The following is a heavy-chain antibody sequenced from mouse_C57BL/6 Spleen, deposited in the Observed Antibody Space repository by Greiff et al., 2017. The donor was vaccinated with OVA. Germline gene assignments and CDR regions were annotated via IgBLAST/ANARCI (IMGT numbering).Heavy chain of an antibody. CDR1: GYSITSGYY. Sequence: ESGPGLVKPSQSLSLTCSVTGYSITSGYYWNWIRQFPGNKLEWMGYISYDGSNNYNPSLKNRISITRDTSKNQFFLKLNSVTTEDTATYYCAIDEDYGSIPFAYWGQGTLVTVSA. D-gene: IGHD1-1*01. J-gene: IGHJ3*01. V-gene: IGHV3-6*01. CDR3: AIDEDYGSIPFAY. CDR2: ISYDGSN.